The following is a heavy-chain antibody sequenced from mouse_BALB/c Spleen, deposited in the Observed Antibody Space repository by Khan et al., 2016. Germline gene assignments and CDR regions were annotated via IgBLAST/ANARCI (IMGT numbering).Heavy chain of an antibody. CDR2: IRSKCNNYAT. CDR3: VRGGKGTAWFAY. D-gene: IGHD2-1*01. CDR1: GFTFNTYA. V-gene: IGHV10-3*03. J-gene: IGHJ3*01. Sequence: EVQLVESGGGLVQPKGSLKLSCAASGFTFNTYAMHWVCQAPGKGLEWVARIRSKCNNYATYYADSVKDRFTISRDDSQSMLYLQMNNLKTEDTAMYYCVRGGKGTAWFAYWGQGTLVTVSA.